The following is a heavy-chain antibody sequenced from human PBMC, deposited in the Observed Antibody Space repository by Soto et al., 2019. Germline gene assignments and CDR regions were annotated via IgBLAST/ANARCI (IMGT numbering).Heavy chain of an antibody. CDR3: AFVPVTTDHCNYNYV. Sequence: GGSLRLSCAASGFTFSHYAISCVRHPPGKELEWLPDLSGGGRSTYYADSVKGRFTISRDNSKNTRYLQMNSLRAEDTAIYYCAFVPVTTDHCNYNYVRGQGTTVNVSS. D-gene: IGHD4-17*01. V-gene: IGHV3-23*01. CDR2: LSGGGRST. J-gene: IGHJ6*02. CDR1: GFTFSHYA.